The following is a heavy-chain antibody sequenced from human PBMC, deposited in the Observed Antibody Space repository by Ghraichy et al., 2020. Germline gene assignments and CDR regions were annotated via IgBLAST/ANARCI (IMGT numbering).Heavy chain of an antibody. CDR1: GGSISSGGYY. CDR2: IYYSGST. CDR3: ARVTPGVSSPGFDY. J-gene: IGHJ4*02. Sequence: SETLSLTCTVSGGSISSGGYYWSWIRQHPGKGLEWIGYIYYSGSTYYNPSLKSRVTISVDTSKNQFSLKLSSVTAADTAVYYCARVTPGVSSPGFDYWGQGTLVTVSS. D-gene: IGHD3-16*01. V-gene: IGHV4-31*03.